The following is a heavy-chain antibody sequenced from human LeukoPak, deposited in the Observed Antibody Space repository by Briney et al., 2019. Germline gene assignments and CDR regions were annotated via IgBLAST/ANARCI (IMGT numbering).Heavy chain of an antibody. V-gene: IGHV3-48*01. CDR2: IGSRTNTM. CDR1: GFTFHNYS. Sequence: GGSLRLSCAASGFTFHNYSMNWVRQAPGKGLEGVSYIGSRTNTMYYADSVQGRFTISRDNAKNSLYLQMNSLTAEDTDIYYCARFPLVTTLHYWYFDLWGRGTQVIVSS. D-gene: IGHD4-17*01. CDR3: ARFPLVTTLHYWYFDL. J-gene: IGHJ2*01.